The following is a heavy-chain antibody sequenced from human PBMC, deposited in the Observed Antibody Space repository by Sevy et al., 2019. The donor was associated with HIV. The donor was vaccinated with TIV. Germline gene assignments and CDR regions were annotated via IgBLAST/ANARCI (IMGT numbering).Heavy chain of an antibody. D-gene: IGHD6-13*01. CDR3: AIAERTYSSSCPGH. CDR2: ISGSGGST. Sequence: GGSLRLSCAASGFTFSSYAMSWVRQAPGKGLEWDSAISGSGGSTYYADSVKGRFTISRDNSKNTLYLQMNSLRAEDTAVYYCAIAERTYSSSCPGHWGQGTLVTVSS. CDR1: GFTFSSYA. V-gene: IGHV3-23*01. J-gene: IGHJ1*01.